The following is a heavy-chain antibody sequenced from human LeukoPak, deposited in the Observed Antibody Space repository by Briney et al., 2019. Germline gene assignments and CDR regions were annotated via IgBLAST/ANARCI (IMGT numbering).Heavy chain of an antibody. V-gene: IGHV5-51*01. Sequence: HGESLKISCKGSGYSFTSYWIGWVRQMPGKGLEWMGIIYPGDSDTRYSPSFQGQDTISADKSISTAYLQWSSLKASDTAMYYCARLHDYVKYWFDPWGQGTLVTVSS. D-gene: IGHD3-16*01. CDR2: IYPGDSDT. CDR1: GYSFTSYW. CDR3: ARLHDYVKYWFDP. J-gene: IGHJ5*02.